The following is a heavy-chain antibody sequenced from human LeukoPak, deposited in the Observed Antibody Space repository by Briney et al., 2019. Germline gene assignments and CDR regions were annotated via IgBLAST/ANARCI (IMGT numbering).Heavy chain of an antibody. CDR3: ASTGRFGELLVY. D-gene: IGHD3-10*01. CDR1: GYTFTSLD. V-gene: IGHV1-8*01. J-gene: IGHJ4*02. Sequence: ASVKVSCKASGYTFTSLDINGGRRPTGQGLKGRGWMNPNSGNTGYAQKFQGRVTMTRNTSISTAYMELSSLRSEDTAVYYCASTGRFGELLVYWGQGTLVTVSS. CDR2: MNPNSGNT.